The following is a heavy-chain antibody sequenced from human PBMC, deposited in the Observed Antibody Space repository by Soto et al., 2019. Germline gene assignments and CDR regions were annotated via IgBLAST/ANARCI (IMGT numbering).Heavy chain of an antibody. J-gene: IGHJ5*02. V-gene: IGHV3-73*01. Sequence: ESGGGLVQPGGSMKLSCAASGFTFSGSAMHWVRQASGKGLEWVGRIRSKANSYATAYAASVKGRFTISRDDSKNTAYLQMNSLKTEDTAVYYCYTVDGYCSGGSCAPNWFDPWGQGTLVTVSS. D-gene: IGHD2-15*01. CDR2: IRSKANSYAT. CDR3: YTVDGYCSGGSCAPNWFDP. CDR1: GFTFSGSA.